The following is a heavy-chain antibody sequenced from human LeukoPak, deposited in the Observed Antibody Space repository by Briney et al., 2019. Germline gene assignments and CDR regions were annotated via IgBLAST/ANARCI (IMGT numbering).Heavy chain of an antibody. Sequence: GGSLRLSCAASGFTFSDYYMSWTRQAPGKGPEWVSYISSSASTIYYADSVKGRFTISRDNAKNSLYLQMNSLRAEDTALYYCAKDAGAPYYDFWSGYFGWFDPWGQGILVTVSS. CDR3: AKDAGAPYYDFWSGYFGWFDP. CDR1: GFTFSDYY. V-gene: IGHV3-11*01. CDR2: ISSSASTI. J-gene: IGHJ5*02. D-gene: IGHD3-3*01.